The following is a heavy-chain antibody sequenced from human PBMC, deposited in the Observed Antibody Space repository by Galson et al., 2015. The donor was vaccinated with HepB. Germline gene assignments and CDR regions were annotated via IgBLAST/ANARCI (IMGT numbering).Heavy chain of an antibody. J-gene: IGHJ4*02. V-gene: IGHV3-30*18. D-gene: IGHD3-22*01. CDR2: ISYDGSNK. Sequence: SLRLSCAASGFTFSSYGMHWVRQAPGKGLEWVAVISYDGSNKYYADSVKGRFTISRDNSKNTLYQQMNSLRAEDTAVYYCAKDEGYYDSSGYYYPRPPFDYWGQGTLVTVSS. CDR3: AKDEGYYDSSGYYYPRPPFDY. CDR1: GFTFSSYG.